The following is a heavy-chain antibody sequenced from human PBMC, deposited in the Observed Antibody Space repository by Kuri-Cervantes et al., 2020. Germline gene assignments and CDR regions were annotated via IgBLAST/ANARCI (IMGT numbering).Heavy chain of an antibody. CDR1: GGSISSSSYY. Sequence: SETLSLTCTVSGGSISSSSYYWGWIRQPPGKGLEWIGSIYYSGSTYYNPSLKSRVTISVDTSKNQFSLKLSSVTAADTAVYYCARGRRSGGYYGSGSYYYYGKDVWGQGTTVTVSS. CDR2: IYYSGST. CDR3: ARGRRSGGYYGSGSYYYYGKDV. J-gene: IGHJ6*02. D-gene: IGHD3-10*01. V-gene: IGHV4-39*01.